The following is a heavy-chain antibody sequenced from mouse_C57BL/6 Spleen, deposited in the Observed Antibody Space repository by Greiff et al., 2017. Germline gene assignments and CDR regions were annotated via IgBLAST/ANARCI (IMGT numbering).Heavy chain of an antibody. Sequence: QVQLQQSGPELVKPGASVKISCKASGYAFSSSWMNWVKQRPGKGLEWIGRIYPGDGDTNYNGKFKGKATLTADKSSSTAYMQLSSLTSEDSAVYFCARDGAGVYAMDYWGQGTSVTVSS. D-gene: IGHD3-3*01. CDR3: ARDGAGVYAMDY. CDR1: GYAFSSSW. CDR2: IYPGDGDT. V-gene: IGHV1-82*01. J-gene: IGHJ4*01.